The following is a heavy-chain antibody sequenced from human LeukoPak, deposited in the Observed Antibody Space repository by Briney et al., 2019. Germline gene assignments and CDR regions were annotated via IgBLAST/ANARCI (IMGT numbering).Heavy chain of an antibody. J-gene: IGHJ4*02. V-gene: IGHV4-59*01. CDR2: IYYTGST. CDR3: ARVYQSAEYYFDY. D-gene: IGHD2-2*01. Sequence: SETLSLTCTVSGGSLDSYYWSWIRQPPGKGLEWIGYIYYTGSTEYHPSLKSRVTISLDTSKNQFSLKLTSVTAADTAVYYCARVYQSAEYYFDYWGQGNLVSVSS. CDR1: GGSLDSYY.